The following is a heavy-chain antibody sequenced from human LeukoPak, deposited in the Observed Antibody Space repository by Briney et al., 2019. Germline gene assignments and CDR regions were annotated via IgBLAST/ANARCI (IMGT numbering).Heavy chain of an antibody. CDR3: ARRSNSGYGTQYYFDY. D-gene: IGHD5-12*01. CDR1: GGSFSGYY. CDR2: INHSGST. Sequence: NPSETLSLTCAVYGGSFSGYYWSWIRQPPGKGLEWIGEINHSGSTNYNPSLKSRVTVSVDTSKNQFSLKLDSVTPEDTAVYYCARRSNSGYGTQYYFDYWGQGTLVTVSS. V-gene: IGHV4-34*01. J-gene: IGHJ4*02.